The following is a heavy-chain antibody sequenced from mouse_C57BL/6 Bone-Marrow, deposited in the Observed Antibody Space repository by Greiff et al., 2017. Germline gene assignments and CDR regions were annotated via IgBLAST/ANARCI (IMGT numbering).Heavy chain of an antibody. CDR2: IDPSDSYT. Sequence: QVQLQQSGAELVRPGTSVKLSCKASGYTFTSYWMHWVKQRPGQGLEWIGVIDPSDSYTNYNQKFKGKATLTVDTSSSTAYMQLSSLTSEDSAVYYCAITKVAYWGQGTLVTVSA. J-gene: IGHJ3*01. V-gene: IGHV1-59*01. CDR1: GYTFTSYW. CDR3: AITKVAY. D-gene: IGHD1-1*01.